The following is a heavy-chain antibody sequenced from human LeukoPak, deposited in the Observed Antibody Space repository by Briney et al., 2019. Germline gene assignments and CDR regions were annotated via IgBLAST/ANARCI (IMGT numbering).Heavy chain of an antibody. Sequence: SETLSLTCAVYGGSFSGYYWSWIRQPPGKGLEWIGEINHSGSTNYNPSLKSRVTISGDTSKNQFSLKLSSVTAADTAVYYCAREGTSHWYFDLWGRGTLVTVSS. J-gene: IGHJ2*01. CDR1: GGSFSGYY. CDR3: AREGTSHWYFDL. D-gene: IGHD2-2*01. V-gene: IGHV4-34*01. CDR2: INHSGST.